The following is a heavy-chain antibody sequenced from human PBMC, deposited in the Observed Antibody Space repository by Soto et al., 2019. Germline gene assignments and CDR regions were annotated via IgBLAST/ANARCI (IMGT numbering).Heavy chain of an antibody. V-gene: IGHV3-15*07. Sequence: EVQLVESGGGLVKPGGSLRLSCAASGFTFSNDWMNWVRQAPGKGLEWVGRIKSKTDGGTTDYSAHVKGRFTISRDDLKNTLYLQMNSLKTEDTAVYYCTTDFSDLYCSSTSCHHPWGQGTLVTVSS. CDR2: IKSKTDGGTT. CDR1: GFTFSNDW. J-gene: IGHJ5*02. D-gene: IGHD2-2*01. CDR3: TTDFSDLYCSSTSCHHP.